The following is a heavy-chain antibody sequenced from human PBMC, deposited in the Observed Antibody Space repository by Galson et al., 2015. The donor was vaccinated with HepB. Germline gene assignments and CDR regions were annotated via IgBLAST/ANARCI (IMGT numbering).Heavy chain of an antibody. CDR1: GDSVSSNSAT. V-gene: IGHV6-1*01. Sequence: CAISGDSVSSNSATWNWIRQSPSRGLEWLGRTYYRSDWYNDYALSVKSRINISPDTSKNQFSLQLNSVTPEDTAVYYCTRGDTFSTWGWFNPWGQGTPVNVSS. CDR3: TRGDTFSTWGWFNP. D-gene: IGHD3-16*01. CDR2: TYYRSDWYN. J-gene: IGHJ5*02.